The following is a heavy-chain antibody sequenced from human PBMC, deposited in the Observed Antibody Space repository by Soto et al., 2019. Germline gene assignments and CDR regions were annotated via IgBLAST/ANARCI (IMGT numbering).Heavy chain of an antibody. CDR3: ARVRGIVVVPAAMGYYYYGMDV. CDR2: ISSSSSYI. Sequence: VGSLRLSCAASGFTFSSYSMNWVRQAPGKGLEWVSSISSSSSYIYYADSVKGRFTISRDNAKNSLYLQMNSLRAEDTAVYYCARVRGIVVVPAAMGYYYYGMDVWGQGTTVTVSS. J-gene: IGHJ6*02. D-gene: IGHD2-2*01. V-gene: IGHV3-21*01. CDR1: GFTFSSYS.